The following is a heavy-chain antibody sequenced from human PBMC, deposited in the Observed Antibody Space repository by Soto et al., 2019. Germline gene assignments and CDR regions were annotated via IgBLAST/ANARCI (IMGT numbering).Heavy chain of an antibody. Sequence: QVQLVQSGAEVKKPGATVKVSCKASGYTFTSYGISRVRQAPGEGLEWMGWISAHNGNTNYAQKLQGRATMTRVTSTSTAYMELRSLKSDDTAVYYCARDSRASWVLGRAWFDPWGQGTLVTVSS. CDR2: ISAHNGNT. D-gene: IGHD3-10*01. CDR1: GYTFTSYG. J-gene: IGHJ5*02. CDR3: ARDSRASWVLGRAWFDP. V-gene: IGHV1-18*01.